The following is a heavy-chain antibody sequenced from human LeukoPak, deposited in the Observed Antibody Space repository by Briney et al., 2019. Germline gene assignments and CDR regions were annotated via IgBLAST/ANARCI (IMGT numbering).Heavy chain of an antibody. CDR3: ARDTGAYCSSTSCYNNWFDP. CDR2: INPNSGGT. Sequence: ASVKVSCKASGYTFTGYYMHWVRQAPGQGLEWMGWINPNSGGTNYVQKFQGWVTMTRDTSISTAYMELSRLRSDDTAVYYCARDTGAYCSSTSCYNNWFDPWGQGTLVTVSS. CDR1: GYTFTGYY. D-gene: IGHD2-2*01. J-gene: IGHJ5*02. V-gene: IGHV1-2*04.